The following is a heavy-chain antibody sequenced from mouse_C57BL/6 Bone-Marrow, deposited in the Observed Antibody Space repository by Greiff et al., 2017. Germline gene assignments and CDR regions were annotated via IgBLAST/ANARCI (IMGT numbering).Heavy chain of an antibody. V-gene: IGHV5-6*01. J-gene: IGHJ2*01. CDR1: GFTFSSYG. Sequence: EVHLVESGGDLVKPGGSLKLSCAASGFTFSSYGMSWVRQTPDKRLEWVATISSGGSYTYYPDSVKGRFTISRDNAKKTLYLQMSSLKSEDTAMYYCARRGGYWGQGTTLTVSS. CDR3: ARRGGY. CDR2: ISSGGSYT.